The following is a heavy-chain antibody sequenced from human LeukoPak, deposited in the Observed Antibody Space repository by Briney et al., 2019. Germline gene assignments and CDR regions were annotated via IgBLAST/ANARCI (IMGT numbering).Heavy chain of an antibody. Sequence: ASVKVSCKTSGYTFTAYYMHWVRQAPGQGLEWMGWINPNSGGTNYAQNFQGRVTMTRDTSITTAYMDLSRLKSDDTALYYCARDRRKLTSSYYYYYNMDVWGQGTTVTVSS. CDR3: ARDRRKLTSSYYYYYNMDV. V-gene: IGHV1-2*02. J-gene: IGHJ6*02. D-gene: IGHD1-7*01. CDR1: GYTFTAYY. CDR2: INPNSGGT.